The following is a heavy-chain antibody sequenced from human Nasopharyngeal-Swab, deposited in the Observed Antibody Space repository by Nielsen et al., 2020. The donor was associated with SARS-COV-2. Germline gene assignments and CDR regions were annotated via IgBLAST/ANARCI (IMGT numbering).Heavy chain of an antibody. Sequence: GGSLRLSCVASGFTFSRWPMHWVRQAPGKGLESVSAISGDGADTYYTDSVRGRFTISRDHSKDTLYLQMGSLRVEDMAVYYCAKETQGVHDYWGQGTLVTVSS. CDR1: GFTFSRWP. D-gene: IGHD2-8*01. V-gene: IGHV3-64*02. J-gene: IGHJ4*02. CDR3: AKETQGVHDY. CDR2: ISGDGADT.